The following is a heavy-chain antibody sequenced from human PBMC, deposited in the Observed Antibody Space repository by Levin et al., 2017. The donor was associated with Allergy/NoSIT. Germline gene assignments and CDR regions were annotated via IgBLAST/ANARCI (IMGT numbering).Heavy chain of an antibody. J-gene: IGHJ6*02. CDR3: ARDRFHTVGWLGRTAPKGSPNAMDA. Sequence: GESLKISCAASGFSFGAYAMHWVRQAPGKGLEWVAVLWHDGSNKYYADSVKGRFTISRDTSRNMLYLQMDSLRAEDTAVYYCARDRFHTVGWLGRTAPKGSPNAMDAWGQGTTVIVSS. V-gene: IGHV3-33*01. CDR2: LWHDGSNK. D-gene: IGHD2-8*02. CDR1: GFSFGAYA.